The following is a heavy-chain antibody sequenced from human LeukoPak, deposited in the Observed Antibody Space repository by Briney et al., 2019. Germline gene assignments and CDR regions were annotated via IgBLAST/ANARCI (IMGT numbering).Heavy chain of an antibody. CDR1: GYTFTSYG. J-gene: IGHJ4*02. V-gene: IGHV1-18*01. D-gene: IGHD2-2*01. CDR3: ARGSSPARYCSSTSCYPIDY. CDR2: ISAYNGNT. Sequence: GASVKVSCKASGYTFTSYGISWVRQAPGQGLEWMGWISAYNGNTNYAQKLQGRVTMTTDTSTSTAYIELRSLRSDDTAVYYCARGSSPARYCSSTSCYPIDYWGQGTLVTVSS.